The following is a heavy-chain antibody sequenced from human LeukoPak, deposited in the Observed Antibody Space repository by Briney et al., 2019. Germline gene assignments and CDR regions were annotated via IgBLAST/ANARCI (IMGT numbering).Heavy chain of an antibody. J-gene: IGHJ5*02. Sequence: GGSLRLSCAASGFTFSSYWMHWVRQAPGKGLVWVSRISSDGGSTIYADSVKGRFTISRDNAKNTLYLQMNSLTAEDTAVYYCARAPYYYDSSGPNWFDPRGQGTLVTVSS. CDR1: GFTFSSYW. CDR2: ISSDGGST. D-gene: IGHD3-22*01. CDR3: ARAPYYYDSSGPNWFDP. V-gene: IGHV3-74*01.